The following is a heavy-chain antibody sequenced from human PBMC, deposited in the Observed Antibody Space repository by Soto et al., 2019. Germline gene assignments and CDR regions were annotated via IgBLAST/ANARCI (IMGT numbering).Heavy chain of an antibody. D-gene: IGHD6-13*01. Sequence: PGESLKISCKGSGYSFTSYWISWVRQMPGKGLEWMGRIDPSDSYTNYSPSFQGHVTISADKSISTAYLQWSSLKASDTAMYYCAASAYSSSWSPWFEPWGQGTLVTVSS. V-gene: IGHV5-10-1*01. CDR1: GYSFTSYW. J-gene: IGHJ5*02. CDR3: AASAYSSSWSPWFEP. CDR2: IDPSDSYT.